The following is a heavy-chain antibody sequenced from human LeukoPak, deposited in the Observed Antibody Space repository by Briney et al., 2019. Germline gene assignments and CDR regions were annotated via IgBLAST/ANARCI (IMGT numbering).Heavy chain of an antibody. CDR2: IYYSGST. D-gene: IGHD5-12*01. CDR1: GGSISSSSYY. J-gene: IGHJ1*01. Sequence: SETLSLTCTVSGGSISSSSYYWDWIRQPPGKGLEWIGSIYYSGSTYYNPSLKSRVTISVDTSKNQLTLDLSSVTAADTAIYYCARHVTVATIGWLGSWGQGTLVTVSS. V-gene: IGHV4-39*01. CDR3: ARHVTVATIGWLGS.